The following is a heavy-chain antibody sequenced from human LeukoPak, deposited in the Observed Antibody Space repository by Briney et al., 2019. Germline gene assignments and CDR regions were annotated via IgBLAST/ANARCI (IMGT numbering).Heavy chain of an antibody. Sequence: SETLSLTCAVSGASISSGGYSWSWIRQPPGKGLEWIGYIYHSGSTYYNPSLKSRVTISVDRSKNQFSLKLSSVTAADTAVYYCARHSSSWYGQGWFDPWGQGTLVTVSS. J-gene: IGHJ5*02. CDR3: ARHSSSWYGQGWFDP. V-gene: IGHV4-30-2*01. CDR1: GASISSGGYS. CDR2: IYHSGST. D-gene: IGHD6-13*01.